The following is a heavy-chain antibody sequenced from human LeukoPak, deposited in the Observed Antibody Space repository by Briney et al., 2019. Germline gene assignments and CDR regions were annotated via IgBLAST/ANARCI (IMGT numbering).Heavy chain of an antibody. CDR1: GYTLTELS. V-gene: IGHV1-24*01. Sequence: ASVKVSCKVSGYTLTELSMHWVRQAPGKGLEWMGGFDPEDGETIYAQKFQGRVTMTEDTSTDTAYMELSSLRSEDTAVYYCATGGGPNWNYFQLAFDIWGQGTMVTVSS. CDR2: FDPEDGET. CDR3: ATGGGPNWNYFQLAFDI. D-gene: IGHD1-7*01. J-gene: IGHJ3*02.